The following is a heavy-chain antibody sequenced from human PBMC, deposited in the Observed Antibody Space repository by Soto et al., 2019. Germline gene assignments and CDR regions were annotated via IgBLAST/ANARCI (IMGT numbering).Heavy chain of an antibody. J-gene: IGHJ4*02. CDR1: GVSVSSGSFY. Sequence: SETLSLTCTVSGVSVSSGSFYWAWIRQPPGKGLEWIGFGSYSGTTNYKPSLKIRVTISGDTSRSQITLQVSSLTAADTAVYSCARGATVTQYDYWGQGTLVTVSS. CDR2: GSYSGTT. CDR3: ARGATVTQYDY. V-gene: IGHV4-61*01. D-gene: IGHD4-17*01.